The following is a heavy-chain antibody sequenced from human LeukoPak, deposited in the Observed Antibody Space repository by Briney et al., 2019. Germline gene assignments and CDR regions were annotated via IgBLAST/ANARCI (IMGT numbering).Heavy chain of an antibody. D-gene: IGHD6-19*01. CDR2: IYYSGST. J-gene: IGHJ3*02. V-gene: IGHV4-59*08. CDR1: GGSISSYY. Sequence: SETLSLTCTVSGGSISSYYWSWIRQPPGKGLEWIGYIYYSGSTNYNPSLKSRVTISVDTSKNQFSLKLSAVTDADTAVYYCARRSSGRGAFDIWGQGTMVTVSS. CDR3: ARRSSGRGAFDI.